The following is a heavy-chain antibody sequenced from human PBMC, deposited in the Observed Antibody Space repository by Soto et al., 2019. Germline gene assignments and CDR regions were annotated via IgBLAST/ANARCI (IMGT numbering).Heavy chain of an antibody. CDR3: ARGSSGMSY. D-gene: IGHD6-19*01. CDR2: INPDNGYT. CDR1: GYTFTHSG. Sequence: QVQLMQSGSEVKQPGASVKVSCKASGYTFTHSGISLMRQALGHGLEWMGWINPDNGYTKAAQKSQGRVTMTTDTSTTTAYMEVRSLQPVVTAVYYCARGSSGMSYWGPGTLVIVSS. J-gene: IGHJ1*01. V-gene: IGHV1-18*01.